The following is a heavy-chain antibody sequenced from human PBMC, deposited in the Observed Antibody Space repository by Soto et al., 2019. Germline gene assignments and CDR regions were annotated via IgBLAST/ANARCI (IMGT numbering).Heavy chain of an antibody. CDR3: ASNWNADY. Sequence: PGGSLRLSCAASGFTFTTYAMSWVRQPPGKGLEFVSSISYNGGNTYYANSVRGRFTISRDNSKNTLYLQMGSLRAEDMAVYYCASNWNADYWGQGTLVTVSS. V-gene: IGHV3-64*01. CDR2: ISYNGGNT. J-gene: IGHJ4*02. D-gene: IGHD1-1*01. CDR1: GFTFTTYA.